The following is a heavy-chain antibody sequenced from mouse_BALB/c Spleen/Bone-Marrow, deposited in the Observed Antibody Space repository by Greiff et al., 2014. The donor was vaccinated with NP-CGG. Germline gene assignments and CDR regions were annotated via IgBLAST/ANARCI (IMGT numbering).Heavy chain of an antibody. Sequence: QVQLKESGAELMKPGASVKISCKATGYTFSSYWIEWVKLRPGHGLEWIGEILPGSGTSNYNMKFKGKATFTADTFSNTAYMQLSSLTSEDSAVYYCARVLYYGNYDSFAYWGQGTLVTVSA. J-gene: IGHJ3*01. D-gene: IGHD2-1*01. CDR2: ILPGSGTS. V-gene: IGHV1-9*01. CDR1: GYTFSSYW. CDR3: ARVLYYGNYDSFAY.